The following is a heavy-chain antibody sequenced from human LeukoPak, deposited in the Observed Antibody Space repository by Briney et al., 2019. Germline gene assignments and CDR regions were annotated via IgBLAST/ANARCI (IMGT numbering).Heavy chain of an antibody. V-gene: IGHV4-4*02. CDR1: GGSISSTIW. CDR2: IFHSGST. Sequence: SGTLSLTCAVSGGSISSTIWWSWVRQPPGKGLEWIGEIFHSGSTNYNPSLESRVTISVDKSKNQFSLKLSSMTAADTAVYYCANSRTVLRYFDYWGQGALVTVSS. J-gene: IGHJ4*02. D-gene: IGHD3-9*01. CDR3: ANSRTVLRYFDY.